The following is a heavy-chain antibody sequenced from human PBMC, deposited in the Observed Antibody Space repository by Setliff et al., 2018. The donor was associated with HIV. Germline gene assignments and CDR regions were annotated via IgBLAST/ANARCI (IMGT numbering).Heavy chain of an antibody. CDR3: ARENGRTNYYYYHGLDV. V-gene: IGHV4-61*09. Sequence: PSETLSLTCTVSGGSISSGSYYWSWIRQPAGKGLEWIGHISTSGSTNYNPSLKSRVTISVDTSKNQFSLKLSSVTAADTAVYYCARENGRTNYYYYHGLDVWGQGTTVTVSS. CDR1: GGSISSGSYY. CDR2: ISTSGST. J-gene: IGHJ6*02.